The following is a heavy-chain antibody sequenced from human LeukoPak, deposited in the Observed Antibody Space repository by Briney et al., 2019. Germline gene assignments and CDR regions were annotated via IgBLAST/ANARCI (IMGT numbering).Heavy chain of an antibody. V-gene: IGHV4-59*08. Sequence: SETLSLTCTVSGGSISNYYWSWIRQTPGEGRELIGYIFYTGSNNYNPSLKSRVTISVDTSKNQFSLKLSSVTAADTAVYYCARYCSTTTCYSPWFDPWGQGTRVTVSS. J-gene: IGHJ5*02. CDR3: ARYCSTTTCYSPWFDP. CDR2: IFYTGSN. CDR1: GGSISNYY. D-gene: IGHD2-2*01.